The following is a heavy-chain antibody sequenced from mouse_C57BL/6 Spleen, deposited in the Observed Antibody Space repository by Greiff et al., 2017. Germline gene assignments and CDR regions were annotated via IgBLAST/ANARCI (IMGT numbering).Heavy chain of an antibody. CDR1: GFSFNTYA. CDR2: IRSKSNNYAT. V-gene: IGHV10-1*01. J-gene: IGHJ2*01. CDR3: VKGNSFSY. Sequence: GGGLVQPKGSLKLSCAAPGFSFNTYALNWVRQAPGKGLEWGARIRSKSNNYATYYADSVKDRSTISRDDPESMLYLQMNNLKTEDTAMYYCVKGNSFSYWGQGTTLTVSS.